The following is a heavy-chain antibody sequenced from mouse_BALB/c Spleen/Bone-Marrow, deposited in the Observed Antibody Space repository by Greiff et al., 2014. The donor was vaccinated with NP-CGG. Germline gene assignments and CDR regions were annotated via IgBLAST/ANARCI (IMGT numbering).Heavy chain of an antibody. Sequence: VMLVESGAELAEPGASVKMSCKASGCTFTNYWMHWVKQRPGQGLEWIGYINLSTGYTEYNQKFKDKATLTADKSSSTAYMQLSSLTSEDSAVYYCARDDYDDYWGQGTTLTVSS. CDR3: ARDDYDDY. CDR1: GCTFTNYW. D-gene: IGHD2-4*01. J-gene: IGHJ2*01. V-gene: IGHV1-7*01. CDR2: INLSTGYT.